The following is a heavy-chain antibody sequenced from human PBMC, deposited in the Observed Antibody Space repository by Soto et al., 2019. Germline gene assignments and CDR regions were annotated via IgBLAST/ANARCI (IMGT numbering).Heavy chain of an antibody. D-gene: IGHD3-9*01. CDR1: GYSFTSYA. CDR2: IFAGNGDT. CDR3: ARTVPHPGYYNH. J-gene: IGHJ5*02. V-gene: IGHV1-3*01. Sequence: QVRLVQSGTEVKKPGASMKLSCKASGYSFTSYAIHWVRRAPGQRLEWMGWIFAGNGDTEYSPKFQDRVTITRDTSASTPSIQLTSLGSEDTAVYYCARTVPHPGYYNHWGPGTLVTVSS.